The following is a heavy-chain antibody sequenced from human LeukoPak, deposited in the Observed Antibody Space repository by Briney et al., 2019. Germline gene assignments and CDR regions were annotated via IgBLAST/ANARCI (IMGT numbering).Heavy chain of an antibody. CDR1: GGSISSYY. D-gene: IGHD2-15*01. CDR2: IYYSGST. V-gene: IGHV4-59*08. Sequence: SETLSLTCTVSGGSISSYYWSWIRQPPGKGLERIGYIYYSGSTNYNPSLKSRVTISVDTSKNQFSLKLSSVTAADTAVYYCKVVVVAGVDYWGQGALVTVSS. CDR3: KVVVVAGVDY. J-gene: IGHJ4*02.